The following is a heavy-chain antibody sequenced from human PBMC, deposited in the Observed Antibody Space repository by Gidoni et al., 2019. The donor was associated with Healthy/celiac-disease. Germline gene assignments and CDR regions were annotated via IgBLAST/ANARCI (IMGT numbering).Heavy chain of an antibody. CDR2: ISGSGGST. CDR3: AKFEYSSSFVNY. J-gene: IGHJ4*02. CDR1: GFPFSSYA. D-gene: IGHD6-6*01. Sequence: EVQLLESGGGLVQPGGSLRLSCAASGFPFSSYAMSWVRQAPGKGLEWVSAISGSGGSTYYADSVKGRFTISRDNSKNTLYLQMNSLRAEDTAVYYCAKFEYSSSFVNYWGQGTLVTVSS. V-gene: IGHV3-23*01.